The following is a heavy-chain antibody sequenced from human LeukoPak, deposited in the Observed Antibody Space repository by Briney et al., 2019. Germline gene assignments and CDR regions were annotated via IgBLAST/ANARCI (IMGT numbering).Heavy chain of an antibody. J-gene: IGHJ4*02. CDR3: AREWAYGSGSYPFDY. V-gene: IGHV1-2*02. CDR1: GYTFTGYY. Sequence: GASVKVSCKASGYTFTGYYMHWVRQAPGQGLEWMGWINPNSGGTNYAQKFQGRVTMTRDTSISTAYMELSRLRSDDTAVYYCAREWAYGSGSYPFDYWGQGTLVTVSS. D-gene: IGHD3-10*01. CDR2: INPNSGGT.